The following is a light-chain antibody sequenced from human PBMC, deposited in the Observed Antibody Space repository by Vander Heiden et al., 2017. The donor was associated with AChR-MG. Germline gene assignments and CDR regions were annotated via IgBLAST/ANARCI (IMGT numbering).Light chain of an antibody. V-gene: IGLV1-44*01. CDR1: SSNIGSNT. Sequence: QSVLTQPPSASGTPGQRVTIPCSGSSSNIGSNTVNWYQQLPRTAPKLLIYSNNQRPSEVPDRFSGSKSGTSASLAISGLQSEDEADYHCASWDGSLNGYVFGTGTKVTVL. CDR3: ASWDGSLNGYV. CDR2: SNN. J-gene: IGLJ1*01.